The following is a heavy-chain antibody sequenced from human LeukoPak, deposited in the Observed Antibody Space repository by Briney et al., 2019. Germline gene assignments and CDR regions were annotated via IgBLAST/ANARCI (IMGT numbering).Heavy chain of an antibody. V-gene: IGHV3-66*03. J-gene: IGHJ6*03. CDR2: IYSRGST. CDR1: GFTVNSNC. CDR3: ARDAKDIVVVRGYYYMDV. Sequence: GGSLRLSCAASGFTVNSNCMTWVRQAPGKGLEWVSLIYSRGSTFYADSVKGRFTISRDSSRNTLYLQMNSLRPEDTAVYYCARDAKDIVVVRGYYYMDVWGKGTTVTVSS. D-gene: IGHD2-2*01.